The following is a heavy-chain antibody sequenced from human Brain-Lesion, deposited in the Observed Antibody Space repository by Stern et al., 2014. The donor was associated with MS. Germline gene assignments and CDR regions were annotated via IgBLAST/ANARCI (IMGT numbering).Heavy chain of an antibody. D-gene: IGHD2-15*01. CDR1: GGSVSSTSYA. J-gene: IGHJ5*02. V-gene: IGHV4-39*02. CDR3: AGEEDIRYCSGGSCTGNWFDP. Sequence: QLQLQESGPGLVKPSETLSLTCTVAGGSVSSTSYAWAWIRQPPGKGLEWIGTIYFSGNTYYSPSLKSRLTISRDTSKNHFSLQRRSGTAADTAVYYCAGEEDIRYCSGGSCTGNWFDPWGQGTLVTVSS. CDR2: IYFSGNT.